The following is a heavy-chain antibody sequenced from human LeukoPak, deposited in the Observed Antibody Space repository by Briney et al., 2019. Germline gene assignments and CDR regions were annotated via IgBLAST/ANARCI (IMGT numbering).Heavy chain of an antibody. J-gene: IGHJ6*03. V-gene: IGHV5-51*01. CDR1: GYSFTSYW. CDR2: IYPGESDT. Sequence: GESLKISCEGSGYSFTSYWIAWVRQMPGKGLEWMVIIYPGESDTRYSPSFQGQVTISADKSISIAYLQWSSLKASDTAMYYCARLSPNYYYYYMGVWGIGTTVTVSS. CDR3: ARLSPNYYYYYMGV.